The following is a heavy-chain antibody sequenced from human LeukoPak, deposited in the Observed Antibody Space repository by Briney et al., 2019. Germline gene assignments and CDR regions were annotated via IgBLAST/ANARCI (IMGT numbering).Heavy chain of an antibody. CDR2: IYYSGST. Sequence: PSQTLSLTCTVSGDSISSGGYYWSWIRQHPGKGLEWIGYIYYSGSTYYNPSLKSRVTISVDTSKTQFSLRLSSVTAADTAVYYCARATGSSVRGSSYFDYWGQGTLVTVSS. J-gene: IGHJ4*02. D-gene: IGHD6-6*01. CDR3: ARATGSSVRGSSYFDY. CDR1: GDSISSGGYY. V-gene: IGHV4-31*03.